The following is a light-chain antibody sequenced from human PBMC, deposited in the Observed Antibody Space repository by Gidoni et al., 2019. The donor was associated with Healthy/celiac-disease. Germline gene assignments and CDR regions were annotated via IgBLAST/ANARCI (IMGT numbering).Light chain of an antibody. Sequence: DIQMTQSPSSLSASVGDRVTITCRASQSISSYLNWYQQKPGKDPKLLIYAASSLQSGVPSRFSGSGSGTDFTLPISSLQPEDFATYYCQQSYSTPLPFGGGTKVEIK. CDR3: QQSYSTPLP. CDR2: AAS. CDR1: QSISSY. J-gene: IGKJ4*01. V-gene: IGKV1-39*01.